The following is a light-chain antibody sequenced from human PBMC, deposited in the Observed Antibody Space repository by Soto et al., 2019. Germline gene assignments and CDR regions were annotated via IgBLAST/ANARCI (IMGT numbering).Light chain of an antibody. J-gene: IGKJ4*01. Sequence: EIVMTQSPATLSVSPGGRATLSCRASQSVSSNLAWYQQKPGQAPRLLVYGASTRATGIPARFSGSGSGTEFTLTISSLPSEDFAVYYCQQYTNWPLTFGGGAKVEIK. CDR3: QQYTNWPLT. V-gene: IGKV3-15*01. CDR2: GAS. CDR1: QSVSSN.